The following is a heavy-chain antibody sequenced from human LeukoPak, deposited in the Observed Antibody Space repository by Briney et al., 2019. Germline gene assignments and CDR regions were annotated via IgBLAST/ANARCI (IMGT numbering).Heavy chain of an antibody. V-gene: IGHV1-18*01. CDR1: GYTFATYG. J-gene: IGHJ4*02. Sequence: ASVKVSCKASGYTFATYGISWFRRAPGQGLEWMGWISGYNGNTNHAQKFQGRVTMTTDTSTSTAYMELRSLRSDDTAVYYCARLYCSGANCYPIYGDPFDYWGQGTLVTVSS. CDR3: ARLYCSGANCYPIYGDPFDY. D-gene: IGHD2-15*01. CDR2: ISGYNGNT.